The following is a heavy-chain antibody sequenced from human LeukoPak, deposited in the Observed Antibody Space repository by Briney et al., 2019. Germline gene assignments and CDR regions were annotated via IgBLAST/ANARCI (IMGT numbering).Heavy chain of an antibody. D-gene: IGHD6-19*01. CDR2: INPNSGGT. Sequence: ASVKVSCKASGYMFTGYYMHWVRQAPGQGLEWMGWINPNSGGTNYAQKFQGRVTMTRDTSISTAYMDLNRLRSDDTAVYYCARVVAVTGTPVYYMNVWGKGTTVTVSS. V-gene: IGHV1-2*02. CDR1: GYMFTGYY. J-gene: IGHJ6*03. CDR3: ARVVAVTGTPVYYMNV.